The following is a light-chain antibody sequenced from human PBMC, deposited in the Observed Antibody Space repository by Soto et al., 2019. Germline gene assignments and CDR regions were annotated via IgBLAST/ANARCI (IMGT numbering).Light chain of an antibody. Sequence: EIVSTQSPATPSLSPGERATLSCRASQSVRSYLAWYQQKPGQAPRLLIYDASNRAAGIPARFSGSGSGTDFTLTISSLEPEDFAVYYCQHRSSWPLTFGGGTKVDIK. CDR3: QHRSSWPLT. J-gene: IGKJ4*01. CDR2: DAS. V-gene: IGKV3-11*01. CDR1: QSVRSY.